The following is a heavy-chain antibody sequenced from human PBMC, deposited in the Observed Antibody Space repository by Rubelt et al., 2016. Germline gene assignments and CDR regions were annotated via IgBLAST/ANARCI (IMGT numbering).Heavy chain of an antibody. V-gene: IGHV1-3*01. CDR2: INAGNGNT. Sequence: QVQLVQSGAEVKKPGASVKVSCKASGYTFTSYAMHWVRQAPGQRLEWMGWINAGNGNTKYSQKFQGRVTITRDTAASTAYMELSSLRSEDTAVYYCATSRGIAVAGRFDPWGQGTLVTVSS. CDR1: GYTFTSYA. J-gene: IGHJ5*02. CDR3: ATSRGIAVAGRFDP. D-gene: IGHD6-19*01.